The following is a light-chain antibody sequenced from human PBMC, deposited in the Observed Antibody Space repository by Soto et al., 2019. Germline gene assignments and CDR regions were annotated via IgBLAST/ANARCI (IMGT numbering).Light chain of an antibody. J-gene: IGKJ4*01. CDR3: QQRPTTPAT. CDR1: QSISRY. Sequence: MAQSPSYLSACVADRFTITCRESQSISRYLNWYQKKPGQAPKLLIYDASNLESGFPQTLSGSGSGTAVTVIIISRSPEDSAAHSSQQRPTTPATLGDGTKV. V-gene: IGKV1-39*01. CDR2: DAS.